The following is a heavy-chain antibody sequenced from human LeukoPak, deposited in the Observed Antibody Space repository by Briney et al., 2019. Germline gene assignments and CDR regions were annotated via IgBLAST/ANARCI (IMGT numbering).Heavy chain of an antibody. CDR2: LYSGGNT. CDR1: GFTVSSNY. CDR3: ARYNGGSGPFDY. Sequence: GGSLRLSCAVSGFTVSSNYMSWVRQAPGKGLEWVSVLYSGGNTYYADSVKGRFTISRDNSKNTLYLQMNSLSAEDTAMYYCARYNGGSGPFDYWGQGTTVTVSS. V-gene: IGHV3-53*01. D-gene: IGHD3-10*01. J-gene: IGHJ4*03.